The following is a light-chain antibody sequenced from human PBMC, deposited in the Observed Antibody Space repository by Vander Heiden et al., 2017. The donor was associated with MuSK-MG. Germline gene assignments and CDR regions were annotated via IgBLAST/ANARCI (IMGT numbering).Light chain of an antibody. J-gene: IGLJ2*01. CDR1: KLGDKY. CDR3: QAWDSSNGKV. CDR2: QDS. V-gene: IGLV3-1*01. Sequence: SYELTQPPSVSVSPGQTASITCSGDKLGDKYACWYQQKPGQSPVLVIYQDSTRPAAIPGRFSGSNAGTTATLTIRGTQAMDEADYYCQAWDSSNGKVFGGGTKLTVL.